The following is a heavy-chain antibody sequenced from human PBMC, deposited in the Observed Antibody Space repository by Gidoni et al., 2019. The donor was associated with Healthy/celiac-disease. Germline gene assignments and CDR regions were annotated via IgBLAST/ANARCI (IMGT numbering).Heavy chain of an antibody. CDR2: INAGNGNT. CDR1: GYTFTSYA. V-gene: IGHV1-3*01. Sequence: QVQLVQSGAEVKKPGASVKVSCKASGYTFTSYAMHWVRQAPGQRLEWMGWINAGNGNTKYSQKFQGRVTITRDTSASTAYMELSSLRSEDTAVYYCARWVEADCGGDCRSNHDAFDIWGQGTMVTVSS. J-gene: IGHJ3*02. D-gene: IGHD2-21*02. CDR3: ARWVEADCGGDCRSNHDAFDI.